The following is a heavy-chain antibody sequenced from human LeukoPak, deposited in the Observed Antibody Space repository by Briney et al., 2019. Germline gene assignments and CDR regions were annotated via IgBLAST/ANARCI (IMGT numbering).Heavy chain of an antibody. V-gene: IGHV3-74*01. CDR3: ARRGGYKLDY. J-gene: IGHJ4*02. CDR2: INSDGSST. Sequence: GGSLRLSCAASGFTFSNYWMHWVRQAPGKGLIWVSLINSDGSSTTYADSVKGRFTISRDNAKNTLYLQMNSLRAEDTAVYYCARRGGYKLDYWGQGTLVIVSS. CDR1: GFTFSNYW. D-gene: IGHD5-24*01.